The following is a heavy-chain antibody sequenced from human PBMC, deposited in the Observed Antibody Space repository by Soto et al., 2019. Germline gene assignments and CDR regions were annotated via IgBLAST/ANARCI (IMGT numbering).Heavy chain of an antibody. D-gene: IGHD2-15*01. CDR2: ISYDGSNK. V-gene: IGHV3-30-3*01. CDR1: GFTFSSYA. J-gene: IGHJ4*02. CDR3: ARVVVGYCSGGSCYGPSFLDY. Sequence: GGSLRLSCAASGFTFSSYAMHWVRQAPGKGLEWVAVISYDGSNKYYADSVKGRFTISKDNSKNTLYLQMNSLRAEDTAVYYCARVVVGYCSGGSCYGPSFLDYWGQGTLVTVLL.